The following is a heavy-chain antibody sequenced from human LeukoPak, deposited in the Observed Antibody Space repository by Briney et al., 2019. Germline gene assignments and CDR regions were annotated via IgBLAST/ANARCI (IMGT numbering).Heavy chain of an antibody. J-gene: IGHJ4*02. CDR3: AGEMATTEFDY. D-gene: IGHD5-24*01. CDR2: ISYDGSNK. Sequence: GGSLRLSCAASGFTFSSYAMHWVRQAPGKGLEWVAVISYDGSNKYYADSVKGRFTISRDNSKNTLYLQMNSLRAEDTAVYYCAGEMATTEFDYWGQGTLVTVSS. CDR1: GFTFSSYA. V-gene: IGHV3-30-3*01.